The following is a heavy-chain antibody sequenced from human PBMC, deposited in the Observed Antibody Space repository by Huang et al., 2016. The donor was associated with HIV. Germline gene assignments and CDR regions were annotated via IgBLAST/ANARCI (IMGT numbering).Heavy chain of an antibody. Sequence: EVQLLESGGGLVQPGGSLRLSGAASGFAFSTFGMTWVRQAPGKGLEWVSGITSNGNTYYADSVKGRFTVSRDNSKDTLYFQMNSLRADDTAIYYCAKYSGNYEYFQHWGQGTLVSVSS. D-gene: IGHD1-26*01. CDR3: AKYSGNYEYFQH. V-gene: IGHV3-23*01. CDR2: ITSNGNT. J-gene: IGHJ1*01. CDR1: GFAFSTFG.